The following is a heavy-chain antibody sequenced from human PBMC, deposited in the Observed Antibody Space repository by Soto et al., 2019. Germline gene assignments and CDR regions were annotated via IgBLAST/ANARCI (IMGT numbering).Heavy chain of an antibody. V-gene: IGHV3-21*01. CDR1: GFTFSSHT. CDR3: ARVFGYCSGGACSSLDY. D-gene: IGHD2-15*01. Sequence: EVQLVESGGGLVKPGGSLRLSCAASGFTFSSHTMNWVRQAPGKGLEWVSSISSSSTYICYADSVKGRFTISRDNAKNSLYLQMNSLRGEDTAAYYCARVFGYCSGGACSSLDYWGQGTLVTVSS. J-gene: IGHJ4*02. CDR2: ISSSSTYI.